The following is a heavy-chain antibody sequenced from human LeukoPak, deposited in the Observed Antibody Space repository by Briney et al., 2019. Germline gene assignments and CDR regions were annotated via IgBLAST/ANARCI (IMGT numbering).Heavy chain of an antibody. CDR3: AETGSMGLRIDY. CDR1: GFTLSTYW. V-gene: IGHV4-38-2*01. J-gene: IGHJ4*02. D-gene: IGHD7-27*01. CDR2: LCYGVVT. Sequence: GSLRLSCAASGFTLSTYWMSWVRQAPGKGLEWIGSLCYGVVTYYNPSLKSRVTISVDTSKNQFSLKLSSVTAADTAVYYCAETGSMGLRIDYWGRGTLVTVSS.